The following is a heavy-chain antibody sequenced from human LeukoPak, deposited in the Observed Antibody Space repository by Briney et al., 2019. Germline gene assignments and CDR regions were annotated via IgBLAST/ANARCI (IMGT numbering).Heavy chain of an antibody. CDR2: AYTSGVT. CDR3: ARGGDSGYDY. D-gene: IGHD5-12*01. J-gene: IGHJ4*02. CDR1: GGSISSYY. V-gene: IGHV4-4*07. Sequence: SETLSLTCTVSGGSISSYYWSWIRQPAGKGLEWIGRAYTSGVTNYNPSLKSRVTMSVDTSKSQFSLNLRSVTAAATAVYYCARGGDSGYDYWGQGTLVTVSS.